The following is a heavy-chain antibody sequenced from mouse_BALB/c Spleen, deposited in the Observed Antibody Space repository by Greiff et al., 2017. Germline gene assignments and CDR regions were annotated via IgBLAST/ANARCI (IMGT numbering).Heavy chain of an antibody. CDR3: TREGVYYAMDY. CDR1: GYTFTDYE. J-gene: IGHJ4*01. CDR2: IDPETGGT. V-gene: IGHV1-15*01. D-gene: IGHD5-1*01. Sequence: VQRVESGAELVRPGASVTLSCKASGYTFTDYEMHWVKQTPVHGLEWIGAIDPETGGTAYNQKFKGKATLTADKSSSTAYMELRSLTSEDSAVYYCTREGVYYAMDYWGQGTSVTVSS.